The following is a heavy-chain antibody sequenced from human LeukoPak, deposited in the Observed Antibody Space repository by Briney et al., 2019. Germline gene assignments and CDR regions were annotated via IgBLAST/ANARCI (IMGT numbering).Heavy chain of an antibody. Sequence: PGGSLRLSCVASAFTFSRYWMHWVRQDPGKGLVWVSRINSDGSTTTYADSVKGRFTISRDNAQNTLYLQMNSLRAEAPAVCYFSRGEISGATKLDYWGQGTRVTVSA. CDR3: SRGEISGATKLDY. V-gene: IGHV3-74*01. D-gene: IGHD3-3*01. J-gene: IGHJ4*02. CDR1: AFTFSRYW. CDR2: INSDGSTT.